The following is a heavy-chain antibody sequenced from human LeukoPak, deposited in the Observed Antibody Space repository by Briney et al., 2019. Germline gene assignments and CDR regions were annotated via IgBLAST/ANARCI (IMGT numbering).Heavy chain of an antibody. D-gene: IGHD6-13*01. CDR2: IIPIFDTP. CDR1: GYTFTNYA. V-gene: IGHV1-69*06. CDR3: ARDPKLAAAGTGDAFDI. Sequence: ASVKVSCKASGYTFTNYAMNWVRQAPGQGLEWMGGIIPIFDTPNYAQKFQGRVTITAEKSTSTAYMELSSLRSEDTAVYYCARDPKLAAAGTGDAFDIWGQGTVVTVSS. J-gene: IGHJ3*02.